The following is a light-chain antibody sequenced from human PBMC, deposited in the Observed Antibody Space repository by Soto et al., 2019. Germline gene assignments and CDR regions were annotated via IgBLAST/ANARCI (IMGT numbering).Light chain of an antibody. CDR1: SSNIGSNY. Sequence: QPVLTRPPSASGTPGQRVTISCFGSSSNIGSNYVYWYQQLPGTAPKLLIYSNNQRPSGVPDRFSGSKSGTSASLAISGLRSEDEADYYCAAWDDSLGGVVFGGGTKLTVL. CDR2: SNN. V-gene: IGLV1-47*02. CDR3: AAWDDSLGGVV. J-gene: IGLJ2*01.